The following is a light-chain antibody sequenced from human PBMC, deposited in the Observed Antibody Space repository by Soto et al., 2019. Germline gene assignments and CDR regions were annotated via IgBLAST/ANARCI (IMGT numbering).Light chain of an antibody. CDR2: DNN. CDR1: SSNIGDNF. CDR3: ATWDTNLSAVV. J-gene: IGLJ2*01. V-gene: IGLV1-51*01. Sequence: QSVLTQPPSVSAAPGQKDTISCSGSSSNIGDNFVSWYQQLPGTAPKLLIYDNNNRPSGIPDRFSGSKSGTSATLDITGLQTGDEADYYCATWDTNLSAVVFGGGTKLTVL.